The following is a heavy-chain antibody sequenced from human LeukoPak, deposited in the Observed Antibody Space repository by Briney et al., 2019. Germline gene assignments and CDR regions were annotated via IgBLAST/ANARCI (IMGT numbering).Heavy chain of an antibody. D-gene: IGHD3-3*01. Sequence: RASVKVSCKASGYSFTNYGISWVRQAPGQGLEWMGWISAYNGYTHFAQKFQGRVTMTRDMSTSTVYMELSSLRSEDTAVYYCARYGEWLLPYFDYWGQGALVTVSS. J-gene: IGHJ4*02. CDR3: ARYGEWLLPYFDY. CDR2: ISAYNGYT. CDR1: GYSFTNYG. V-gene: IGHV1-18*01.